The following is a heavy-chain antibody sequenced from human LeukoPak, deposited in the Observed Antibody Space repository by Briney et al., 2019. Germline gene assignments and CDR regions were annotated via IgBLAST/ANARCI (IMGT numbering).Heavy chain of an antibody. CDR2: MNPNSGNT. CDR1: GYTFTSYD. V-gene: IGHV1-8*01. Sequence: GASVKVSCKASGYTFTSYDINWVRQATGQGLEWMGWMNPNSGNTGYAQKFQGRVTMTRNTSISTAYMELSSLRSEVTAVYYCARGGRSPYYFDYWGQGTLVTVSS. CDR3: ARGGRSPYYFDY. D-gene: IGHD1-26*01. J-gene: IGHJ4*02.